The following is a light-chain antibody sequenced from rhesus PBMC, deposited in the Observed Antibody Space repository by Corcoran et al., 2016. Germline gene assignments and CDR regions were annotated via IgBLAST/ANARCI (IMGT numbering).Light chain of an antibody. J-gene: IGKJ1*01. CDR3: QQHDNSPWT. V-gene: IGKV1-69*01. Sequence: DIQMTQSPSSLSASVGDRVTITCRASQGINNWLAWYHQKPGKAPKLLIYRTSNLEIGVPSRFSGSGSGTDFTLKISSLQPEDIATYYCQQHDNSPWTFGQGTKVEIK. CDR2: RTS. CDR1: QGINNW.